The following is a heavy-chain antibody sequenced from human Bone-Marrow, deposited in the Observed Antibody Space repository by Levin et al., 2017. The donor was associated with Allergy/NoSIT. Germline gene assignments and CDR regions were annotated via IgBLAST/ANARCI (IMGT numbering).Heavy chain of an antibody. V-gene: IGHV3-23*01. D-gene: IGHD2-15*01. CDR1: GFTFSTYA. Sequence: RPGGSLRLSCAASGFTFSTYAMNWVRQAPGKGLEWLSAISPSGSTYYADSVKGRFTISRDNSKNTLYLQMNSLRAEDTAVYYCANTLVVATFYWGQGTLVTVSS. CDR2: ISPSGST. J-gene: IGHJ4*02. CDR3: ANTLVVATFY.